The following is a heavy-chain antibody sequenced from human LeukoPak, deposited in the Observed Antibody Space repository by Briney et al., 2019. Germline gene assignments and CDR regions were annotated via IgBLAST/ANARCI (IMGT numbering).Heavy chain of an antibody. Sequence: SETLSLTSTVSGGSVSSGTYCWTWIRHPPGKGLEWIGHIYFNGSTKYNPSLKSRVTISVDTSKNQFSLRLSSVTAADTAVYYCARERSSYNYMRVYWGQGTLVTVSS. CDR1: GGSVSSGTYC. CDR3: ARERSSYNYMRVY. J-gene: IGHJ4*02. CDR2: IYFNGST. V-gene: IGHV4-61*01. D-gene: IGHD5-18*01.